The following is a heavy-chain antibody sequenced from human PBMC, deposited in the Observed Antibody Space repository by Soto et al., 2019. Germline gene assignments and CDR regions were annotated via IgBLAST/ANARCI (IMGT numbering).Heavy chain of an antibody. D-gene: IGHD3-10*01. CDR2: IYYSGST. CDR3: ARDQDGSGSYSNWFDP. J-gene: IGHJ5*02. V-gene: IGHV4-59*01. Sequence: QVQLQESGPGLVKPSETLSLTCTVSGGSISSYYWSWIRQPPGKGLEWIGYIYYSGSTNYNPSLKSRVTISVDTSKNQFSLKLSSVTAADTAVYYCARDQDGSGSYSNWFDPWGQGTLVTVSS. CDR1: GGSISSYY.